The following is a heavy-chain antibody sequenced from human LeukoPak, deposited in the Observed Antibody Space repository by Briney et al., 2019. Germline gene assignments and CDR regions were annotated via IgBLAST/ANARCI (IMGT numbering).Heavy chain of an antibody. Sequence: ASVKVSCKASGYIFTKYYIHWVRQAPGQGLEWMGWMNPTGGATNYAQKFQGRVTMTRDTSLNTAYMELSSLRSDDTAIYYCARLQWLERKFDPWGQGTLVTVSS. J-gene: IGHJ5*02. D-gene: IGHD6-19*01. CDR2: MNPTGGAT. CDR1: GYIFTKYY. V-gene: IGHV1-2*02. CDR3: ARLQWLERKFDP.